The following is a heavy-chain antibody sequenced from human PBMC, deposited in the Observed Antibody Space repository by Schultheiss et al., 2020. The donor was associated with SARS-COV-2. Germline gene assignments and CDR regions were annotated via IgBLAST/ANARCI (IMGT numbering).Heavy chain of an antibody. CDR3: ARGVAVRRNYDILTGYYNSPGWFDY. J-gene: IGHJ4*02. V-gene: IGHV4-61*01. D-gene: IGHD3-9*01. CDR2: IYYSGSN. CDR1: GGSVSSGSYY. Sequence: SQTLSLTCTVSGGSVSSGSYYWSWIRQPPGKGLEWIGYIYYSGSNNYNMSLKSRVTISVDTSKNQFSLKLSSVTAADTAVYYCARGVAVRRNYDILTGYYNSPGWFDYWGQGTLVTVSS.